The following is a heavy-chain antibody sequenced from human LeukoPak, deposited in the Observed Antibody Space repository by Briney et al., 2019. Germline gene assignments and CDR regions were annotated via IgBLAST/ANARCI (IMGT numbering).Heavy chain of an antibody. CDR1: GFTFSSYW. D-gene: IGHD3-22*01. Sequence: GGSLRLSCAASGFTFSSYWMHWVRQAPGKGLVCVSRINGDGRSTTYADSAKGRFTISRDNAKNTLYLQMNSLRVEDTAVYYCARGFDYYDSTGSGYWGQGTLVTVSS. V-gene: IGHV3-74*01. J-gene: IGHJ4*02. CDR2: INGDGRST. CDR3: ARGFDYYDSTGSGY.